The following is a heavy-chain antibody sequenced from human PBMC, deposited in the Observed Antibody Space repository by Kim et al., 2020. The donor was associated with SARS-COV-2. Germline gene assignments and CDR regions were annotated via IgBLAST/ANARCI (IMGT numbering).Heavy chain of an antibody. D-gene: IGHD3-10*01. J-gene: IGHJ6*02. CDR3: ARDLNVLLWFGEPQGGMDV. CDR1: GYTFTGYY. V-gene: IGHV1-2*02. CDR2: INPNSGGT. Sequence: ASVKVSCKASGYTFTGYYMHWVRQAPGQGLEWMGWINPNSGGTNYAQKFQGRVTMTRDTSISTAYMELSRLRSDDTAVYYCARDLNVLLWFGEPQGGMDVWGQGTTVTVSS.